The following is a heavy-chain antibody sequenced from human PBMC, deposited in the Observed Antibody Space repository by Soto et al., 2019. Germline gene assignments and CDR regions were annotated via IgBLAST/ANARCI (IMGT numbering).Heavy chain of an antibody. Sequence: SGTLSLTCTVSGGSMSSGDYYWSWIRQPPGKGLEWIGYIYYSGSTYYNPSLKSRVTISVDTSKNQFSLKLSSVTAADTAVYYCARAATLRLGELSLTVDYWGQGTLVTVSS. V-gene: IGHV4-30-4*01. CDR3: ARAATLRLGELSLTVDY. J-gene: IGHJ4*02. CDR2: IYYSGST. CDR1: GGSMSSGDYY. D-gene: IGHD3-16*02.